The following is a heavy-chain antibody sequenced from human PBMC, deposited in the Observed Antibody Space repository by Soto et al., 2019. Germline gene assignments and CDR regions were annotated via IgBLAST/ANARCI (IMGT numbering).Heavy chain of an antibody. CDR1: GGTFSSYA. Sequence: QVQLVQSGAEVKKPGSSVKVSCKASGGTFSSYAISWVRQALGQGLEWMGGIIPIFGTANYAQKFQGRVTITADESTSTAYMELSSLRSEDTAVYYCARDGRWLQRANMFDYWGQGTLVTVSS. D-gene: IGHD5-12*01. CDR2: IIPIFGTA. V-gene: IGHV1-69*12. CDR3: ARDGRWLQRANMFDY. J-gene: IGHJ4*02.